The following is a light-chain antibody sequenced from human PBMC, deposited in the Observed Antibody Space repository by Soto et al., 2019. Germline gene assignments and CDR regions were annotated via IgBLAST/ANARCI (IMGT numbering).Light chain of an antibody. Sequence: DIQMIQSPSSLSASVGDRVTITCQASQEISNYLNWYQQKPGKAPKLLIYDASNLERGVPSRFSGRGSGKDFTFTISSLQPEDFATYYCQQYDHLPRTFGRGTKVEI. CDR3: QQYDHLPRT. J-gene: IGKJ1*01. CDR1: QEISNY. CDR2: DAS. V-gene: IGKV1-33*01.